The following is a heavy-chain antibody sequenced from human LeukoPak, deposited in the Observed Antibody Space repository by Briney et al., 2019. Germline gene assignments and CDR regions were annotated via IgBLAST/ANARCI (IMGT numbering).Heavy chain of an antibody. CDR2: IYYSGST. CDR3: ARVVPYYDILTGYYNVFDY. V-gene: IGHV4-59*08. D-gene: IGHD3-9*01. CDR1: GGSINNYY. J-gene: IGHJ4*02. Sequence: SETLSLTCTVSGGSINNYYWSWIRQPPGKGLEWIGYIYYSGSTNYNPSLKSRVTISVDTSKNQFSLKLSSVTAADTAVYYCARVVPYYDILTGYYNVFDYWGQGTLVTVSS.